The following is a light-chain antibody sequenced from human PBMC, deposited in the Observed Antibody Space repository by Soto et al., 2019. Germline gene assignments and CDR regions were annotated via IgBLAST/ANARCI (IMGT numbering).Light chain of an antibody. CDR1: QSLRSSY. V-gene: IGKV3-20*01. CDR3: MQALQKPSI. J-gene: IGKJ1*01. Sequence: EVVLTQSPNTLSLSPGERATLSCWASQSLRSSYLAWYQRKPGQAPRLLMFGASRRATGIPDRFNGSGSGTEYTLKISRVEAEDVGVYYCMQALQKPSIFGQGTKVDIK. CDR2: GAS.